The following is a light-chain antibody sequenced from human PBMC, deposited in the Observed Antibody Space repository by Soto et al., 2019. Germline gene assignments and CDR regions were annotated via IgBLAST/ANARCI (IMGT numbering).Light chain of an antibody. V-gene: IGKV4-1*01. CDR3: HQYYTTPYT. Sequence: DIVMTQSPDSLAVSLGERATFNCKSSQTLLYSSNNKNYLAWYQQKPGQPPKVIIYWASTRNSGVPDRFSGSGSGTDFSLTISSLQAEDVAVYYCHQYYTTPYTFGQGTKLEIK. J-gene: IGKJ2*01. CDR2: WAS. CDR1: QTLLYSSNNKNY.